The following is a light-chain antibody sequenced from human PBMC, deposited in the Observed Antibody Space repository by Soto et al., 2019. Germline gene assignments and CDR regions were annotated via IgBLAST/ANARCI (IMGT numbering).Light chain of an antibody. CDR2: EAS. CDR3: SEYFNAPPT. Sequence: DIQMTQSPSSLSASVGDRVTITCRANQSSSVYLSWYQQKPGKAPQLLIYEASTLRSGVPSRVNCGGSGTHFPLTINNVQPEDSAIYYFSEYFNAPPTFGQGTKVEVK. J-gene: IGKJ1*01. CDR1: QSSSVY. V-gene: IGKV1-39*01.